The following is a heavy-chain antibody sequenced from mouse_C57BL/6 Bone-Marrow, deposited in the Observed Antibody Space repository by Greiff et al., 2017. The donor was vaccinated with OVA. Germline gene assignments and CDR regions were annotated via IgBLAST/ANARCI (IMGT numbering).Heavy chain of an antibody. V-gene: IGHV14-4*01. CDR2: IDPENGDT. Sequence: EVKLMESGAELVRPGASVKLSCTASGFNIKDDYMHWVKQRPEQGLEWIGWIDPENGDTEYASKFQGKATITADTSSNTAYLQLSSLTSEDTAVYYCTGDGSSYVHYWGQGTTLTVSS. D-gene: IGHD1-1*01. CDR1: GFNIKDDY. CDR3: TGDGSSYVHY. J-gene: IGHJ2*01.